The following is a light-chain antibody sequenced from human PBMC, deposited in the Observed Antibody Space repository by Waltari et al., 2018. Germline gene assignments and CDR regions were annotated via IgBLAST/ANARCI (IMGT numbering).Light chain of an antibody. CDR1: QSVLYSSNNKYY. V-gene: IGKV4-1*01. CDR3: QQYYSTPRT. CDR2: WAS. Sequence: DCLLTPPPASLAVSLGDGAATHHQSRQSVLYSSNNKYYLAWYQQKPGQPPKLLIYWASTRESGVPDRCSGSGSGTDFTLTISSLQAEDVAVYYCQQYYSTPRTVGPGTKVDIK. J-gene: IGKJ3*01.